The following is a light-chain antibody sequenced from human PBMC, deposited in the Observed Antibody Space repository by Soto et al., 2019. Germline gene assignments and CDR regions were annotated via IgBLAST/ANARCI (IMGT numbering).Light chain of an antibody. CDR3: QQYVTSPWA. CDR1: QSLRSS. Sequence: ETMMTQSPDTLSVSLGERATLSCRASQSLRSSLAWYQQKPGQAPRLLIYGAANWASGIPYRFSGSGSGIDFTLTISRLEPEDFAVYYCQQYVTSPWAFGQGTKVDIK. V-gene: IGKV3-20*01. CDR2: GAA. J-gene: IGKJ1*01.